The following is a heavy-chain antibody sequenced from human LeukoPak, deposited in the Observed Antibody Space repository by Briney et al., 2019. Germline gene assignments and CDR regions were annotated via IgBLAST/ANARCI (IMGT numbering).Heavy chain of an antibody. V-gene: IGHV3-15*01. CDR1: GFTFDKAW. Sequence: GGSLRLSCAASGFTFDKAWMTWVRQAPGKGLEWVGRIKSKIHGGTIDYAAPVKGRFTISRDDSKNTLYLQMNSLKTEDTAVYYCTTRLNYYGSGSSFYWGQGTLVTVSS. CDR3: TTRLNYYGSGSSFY. D-gene: IGHD3-10*01. CDR2: IKSKIHGGTI. J-gene: IGHJ4*02.